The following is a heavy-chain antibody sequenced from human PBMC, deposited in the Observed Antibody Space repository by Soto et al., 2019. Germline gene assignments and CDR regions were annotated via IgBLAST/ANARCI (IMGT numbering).Heavy chain of an antibody. Sequence: SETLSLTCAVYGGSFSGYYWSCIRQPPGKELEWNKEINHSESTNYNPSHKSRVNISVETYKNQFSLKLHYVTAADKAEYYSAKLGVVSNYRAVRAKGTTVPVSS. D-gene: IGHD3-3*01. CDR3: AKLGVVSNYRAV. CDR1: GGSFSGYY. J-gene: IGHJ6*03. V-gene: IGHV4-34*01. CDR2: INHSEST.